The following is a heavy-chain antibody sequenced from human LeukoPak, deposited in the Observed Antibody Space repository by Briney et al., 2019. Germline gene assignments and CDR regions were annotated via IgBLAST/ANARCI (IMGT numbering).Heavy chain of an antibody. CDR3: ARARFRELSKPYFDY. D-gene: IGHD3-10*01. CDR1: GGSISSGGYY. Sequence: PSETLSLTCTVSGGSISSGGYYWSWIRQHPGKGLEWIGYIYYSGSTYYTPSLTSRVTISVDTYKNQFSLKLSSVTAADTAVYYCARARFRELSKPYFDYWGQGTLVTVSS. J-gene: IGHJ4*02. CDR2: IYYSGST. V-gene: IGHV4-31*03.